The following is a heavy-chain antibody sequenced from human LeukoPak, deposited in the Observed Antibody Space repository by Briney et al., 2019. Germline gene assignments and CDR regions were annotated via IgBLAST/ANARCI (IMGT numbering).Heavy chain of an antibody. J-gene: IGHJ4*02. CDR1: GYTFTSYY. CDR2: INPSGGST. D-gene: IGHD2-2*01. V-gene: IGHV1-46*03. CDR3: ASPHCSSTSCYVLGFDY. Sequence: ASVKVSCKASGYTFTSYYMHWVRQAPGQGLEWMGIINPSGGSTSYAQKFQGRVTMTRDTSTSTVYMELSSLRSEDTAVYYCASPHCSSTSCYVLGFDYWGQGTLVTVSP.